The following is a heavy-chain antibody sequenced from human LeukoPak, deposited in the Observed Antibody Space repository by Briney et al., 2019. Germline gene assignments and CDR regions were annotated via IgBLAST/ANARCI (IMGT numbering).Heavy chain of an antibody. Sequence: GGSLRLSCAASGFTFSSYAMHWVRQAPGKGLEWVAVISYDGSNKYYADSVKGRFTISRDNAKNSLYLQMNSLRAEDTAVYYCATGGGSGSNYYNGMDVWGQGTTLTVSS. CDR2: ISYDGSNK. CDR1: GFTFSSYA. CDR3: ATGGGSGSNYYNGMDV. V-gene: IGHV3-30-3*01. D-gene: IGHD3-10*01. J-gene: IGHJ6*02.